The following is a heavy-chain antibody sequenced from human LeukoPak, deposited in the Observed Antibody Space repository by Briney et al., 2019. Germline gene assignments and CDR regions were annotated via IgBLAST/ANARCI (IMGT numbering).Heavy chain of an antibody. CDR2: IDPKSGDT. V-gene: IGHV1-2*02. CDR1: GYTFTGNH. J-gene: IGHJ2*01. D-gene: IGHD3-16*02. Sequence: ASVKVSCKASGYTFTGNHVHWVRQAPGEGLELMGWIDPKSGDTKYAQKFQDRVAMTSDTSISTAYMELSGLRSDDTAVYFCAREADIVSFDLWGRGTLVTVSS. CDR3: AREADIVSFDL.